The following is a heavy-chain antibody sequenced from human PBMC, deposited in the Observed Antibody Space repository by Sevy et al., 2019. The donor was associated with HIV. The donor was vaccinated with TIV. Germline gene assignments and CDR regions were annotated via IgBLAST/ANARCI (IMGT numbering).Heavy chain of an antibody. Sequence: SETLSLTCAVYGGSFSGYYWSWIRQPPGKGLEWIGEINHSGSTNYNPSLKSRVTISVDTSKNQFSLKLSSVTAADTAVYYCASGPDSGYFDYWGQGTLVTVSS. D-gene: IGHD1-26*01. CDR3: ASGPDSGYFDY. V-gene: IGHV4-34*01. CDR2: INHSGST. J-gene: IGHJ4*02. CDR1: GGSFSGYY.